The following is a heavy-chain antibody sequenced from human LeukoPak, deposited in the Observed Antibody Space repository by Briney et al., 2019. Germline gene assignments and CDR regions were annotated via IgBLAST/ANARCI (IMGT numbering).Heavy chain of an antibody. D-gene: IGHD3-10*01. Sequence: SETLSLTCTVSGGSISSSSYYWGWIRQPPGKGLEWIGYIYHSGSTYYNPSLKSRVTISVDRSKNQFSLKLSSVTAADTAVYYCARGGNWFDPWGQGTLVTVSS. V-gene: IGHV4-30-2*01. CDR1: GGSISSSSYY. J-gene: IGHJ5*02. CDR3: ARGGNWFDP. CDR2: IYHSGST.